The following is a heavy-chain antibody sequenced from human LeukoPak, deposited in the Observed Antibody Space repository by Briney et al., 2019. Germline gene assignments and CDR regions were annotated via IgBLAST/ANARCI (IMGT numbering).Heavy chain of an antibody. Sequence: PGGSLRLSCAASGFTFSTYPMHWVRQAPGKGLEWVTVISYDGNNKYYADSVQGRFTISRDNSKNTLYLQMLSLRTEDTAVYYCTRGLGRDSWYFDFWGQGTLVTVSS. V-gene: IGHV3-30-3*01. D-gene: IGHD6-13*01. CDR2: ISYDGNNK. J-gene: IGHJ4*02. CDR1: GFTFSTYP. CDR3: TRGLGRDSWYFDF.